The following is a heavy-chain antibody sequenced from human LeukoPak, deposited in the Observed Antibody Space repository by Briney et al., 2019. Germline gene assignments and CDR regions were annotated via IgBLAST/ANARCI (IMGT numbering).Heavy chain of an antibody. V-gene: IGHV3-30*01. J-gene: IGHJ4*02. CDR2: ISYDGSNK. Sequence: PGGSLRLSCAASGFTFSSYAMHWVRQAPGKGLEWVAVISYDGSNKYYADSVKGRFTISRDNSKNTLYLQMNSLRAEDTAVYYCASLWSFDYWGQGTLVTVSS. CDR3: ASLWSFDY. CDR1: GFTFSSYA. D-gene: IGHD3-3*01.